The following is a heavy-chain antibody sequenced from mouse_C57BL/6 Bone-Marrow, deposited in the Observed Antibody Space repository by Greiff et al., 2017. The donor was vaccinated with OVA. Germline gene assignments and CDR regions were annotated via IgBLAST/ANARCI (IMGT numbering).Heavy chain of an antibody. CDR2: INPSTGGT. D-gene: IGHD4-1*01. Sequence: VQLQQSGPELVKPGASVKISCKASGYSFTGYYMNWVKQSPEKSLEWIGEINPSTGGTTYNQKFKAKATLTVDKSSSTAYMQLKSLTSEDSAVYYCASPLTGSFAYWGQGTLVTVSA. J-gene: IGHJ3*01. CDR1: GYSFTGYY. V-gene: IGHV1-42*01. CDR3: ASPLTGSFAY.